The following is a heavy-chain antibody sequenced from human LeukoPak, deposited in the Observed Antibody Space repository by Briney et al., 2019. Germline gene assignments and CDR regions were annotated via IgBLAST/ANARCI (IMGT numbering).Heavy chain of an antibody. CDR1: GFNLNSYS. CDR2: ISYDGSQT. J-gene: IGHJ6*03. CDR3: ARDPEDYYYYMDV. Sequence: GGSLRLSCAASGFNLNSYSMHWVRQSPGKGLEWVAVISYDGSQTYYADSVKGRFSISRDNSKNTLFLQMNSLRSEDTALYYCARDPEDYYYYMDVWGNGTPVTVSS. V-gene: IGHV3-30*04.